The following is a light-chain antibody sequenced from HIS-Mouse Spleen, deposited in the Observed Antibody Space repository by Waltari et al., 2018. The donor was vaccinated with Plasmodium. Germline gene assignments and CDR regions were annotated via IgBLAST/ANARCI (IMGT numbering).Light chain of an antibody. CDR3: GTWDSSLSAGVV. V-gene: IGLV1-51*01. Sequence: QSVLTQPPSVSAAPGPTVTISSPGSRPNIGTTYLSWSQQPPGTAPKLLIYDNNKRPSGIPDRFSGSKSGTSATLGITGLQTGDEADYYCGTWDSSLSAGVVFGGGTKLTVL. CDR1: RPNIGTTY. CDR2: DNN. J-gene: IGLJ2*01.